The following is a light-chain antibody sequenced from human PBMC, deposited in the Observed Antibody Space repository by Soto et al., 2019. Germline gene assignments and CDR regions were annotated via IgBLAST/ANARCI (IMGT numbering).Light chain of an antibody. CDR2: GAS. Sequence: EIVFTQSPGTLSLSPGERATLSCRASQSVSSSYLAWYQQKPGKAPRLLIYGASSSATGIPNRFSGSGFETDFTLTISSLEPEDLAVYYCQQYGSSPRTFGQGTKVEIK. V-gene: IGKV3-20*01. J-gene: IGKJ1*01. CDR1: QSVSSSY. CDR3: QQYGSSPRT.